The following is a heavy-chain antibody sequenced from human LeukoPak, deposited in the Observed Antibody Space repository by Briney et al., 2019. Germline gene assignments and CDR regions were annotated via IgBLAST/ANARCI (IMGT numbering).Heavy chain of an antibody. D-gene: IGHD2-21*01. V-gene: IGHV4-30-2*01. CDR2: IYHSGST. Sequence: PSQTLSLTCAVSGGSISSGGYSWSWIRQPPGKGLEWIGYIYHSGSTYYNPSLKSRVTISVDTSKNQFSLKLSSVTAADTAVYYCARAVGRIFDYWGQGTLVTVSS. CDR3: ARAVGRIFDY. J-gene: IGHJ4*02. CDR1: GGSISSGGYS.